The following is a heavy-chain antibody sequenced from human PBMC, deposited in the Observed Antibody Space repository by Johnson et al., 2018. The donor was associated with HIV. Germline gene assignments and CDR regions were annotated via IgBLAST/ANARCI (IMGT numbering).Heavy chain of an antibody. CDR3: ARRYHYENSVYYSDAFDI. V-gene: IGHV3-66*02. CDR1: GITVGTNY. D-gene: IGHD3-22*01. CDR2: IFSAGDT. J-gene: IGHJ3*02. Sequence: VQLVESGGGLVQPGGSLRLSCAASGITVGTNYMSWVRQAPGKGLEWVSVIFSAGDTYYADSVKGRFTISRDNSKNTLFLQMNSLRAEDTVVYYCARRYHYENSVYYSDAFDIWGPGTMVTVSS.